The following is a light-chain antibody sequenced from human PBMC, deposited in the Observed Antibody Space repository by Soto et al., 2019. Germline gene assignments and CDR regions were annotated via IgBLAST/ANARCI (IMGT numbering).Light chain of an antibody. V-gene: IGKV1-27*01. CDR1: QGIDNY. CDR3: QKFNSGPFT. J-gene: IGKJ3*01. CDR2: AAS. Sequence: DIQMTQSPSSLSASVGDRVTITCRASQGIDNYLAWYQQKPGKVPELLIYAASTLRSGVPSRFSCSGSWTDFTLNISSLQPEDVATYYCQKFNSGPFTFGPGTTVDIK.